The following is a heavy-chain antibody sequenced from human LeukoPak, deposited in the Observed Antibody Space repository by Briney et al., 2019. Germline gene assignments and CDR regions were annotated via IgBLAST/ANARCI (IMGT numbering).Heavy chain of an antibody. CDR2: IYYSGST. Sequence: PSETLSLTCTASGGSISSSSYYWGWIRQPPGKGLEWIGSIYYSGSTYYNPSLKSRVTISVDTSKNQFSLKLSSVTAADTAVYYCARADYDYVWGSYRRGVWFDPWGQGTLVTVSS. D-gene: IGHD3-16*02. CDR1: GGSISSSSYY. J-gene: IGHJ5*02. V-gene: IGHV4-39*07. CDR3: ARADYDYVWGSYRRGVWFDP.